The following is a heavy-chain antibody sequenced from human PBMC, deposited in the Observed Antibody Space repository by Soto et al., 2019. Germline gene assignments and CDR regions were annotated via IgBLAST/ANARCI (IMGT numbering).Heavy chain of an antibody. CDR1: GGSISSGGHS. Sequence: SLTCAVSGGSISSGGHSWSWIRQPPGKGLEWIGYIYHSGSTYYNPSLKSRVTISVDRSKNQFSLKLSSVTAADTAVYYCARVTAAAGTRWFDPWGQGTLVTVSS. CDR2: IYHSGST. V-gene: IGHV4-30-2*01. CDR3: ARVTAAAGTRWFDP. D-gene: IGHD6-13*01. J-gene: IGHJ5*02.